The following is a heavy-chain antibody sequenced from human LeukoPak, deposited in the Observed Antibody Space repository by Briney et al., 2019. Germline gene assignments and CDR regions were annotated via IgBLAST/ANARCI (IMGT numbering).Heavy chain of an antibody. D-gene: IGHD3-3*01. V-gene: IGHV1-18*01. Sequence: ASVKVSCKASGHTFANYGISWVRQAPGQGLEWMGWISTKNGNTKYAQNFEGRITMTRDTLTNTAYMELRSLRSDDTAVYYCARDPNPQTLLPVFGVVIPFDPWGQGTLVTVSS. J-gene: IGHJ5*02. CDR1: GHTFANYG. CDR2: ISTKNGNT. CDR3: ARDPNPQTLLPVFGVVIPFDP.